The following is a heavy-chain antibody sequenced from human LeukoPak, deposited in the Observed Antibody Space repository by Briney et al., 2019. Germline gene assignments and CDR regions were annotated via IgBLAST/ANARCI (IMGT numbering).Heavy chain of an antibody. CDR2: IDYSGTT. CDR3: ARHLHYYDRYYFDY. V-gene: IGHV4-59*01. Sequence: PSETLSLNRTVSGGSISSYYWSWIRQPPGKGLEWIGYIDYSGTTKYNPSLKSRVTISVDTSKNQFSLNLSSVTAADTAVYYCARHLHYYDRYYFDYWGQGTLVTVSS. D-gene: IGHD3-22*01. J-gene: IGHJ4*02. CDR1: GGSISSYY.